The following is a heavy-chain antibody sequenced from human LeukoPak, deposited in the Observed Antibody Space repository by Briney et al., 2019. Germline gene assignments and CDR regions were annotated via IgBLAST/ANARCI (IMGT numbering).Heavy chain of an antibody. CDR3: GRHPGAY. CDR2: IYYSGST. CDR1: GGSISSYY. Sequence: SETLSLTCTVSGGSISSYYWSWIRQPPGKGLEWIGYIYYSGSTNYNPSLKSRVTISVDTSKNQFSLKLSSVTAADTAVYYCGRHPGAYWGQGSLVTVSS. D-gene: IGHD1-26*01. V-gene: IGHV4-59*08. J-gene: IGHJ4*02.